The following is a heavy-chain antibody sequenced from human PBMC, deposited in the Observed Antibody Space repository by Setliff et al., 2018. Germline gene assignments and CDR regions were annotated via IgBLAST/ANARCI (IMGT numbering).Heavy chain of an antibody. J-gene: IGHJ6*03. D-gene: IGHD6-13*01. Sequence: SETLSLTCTVSGGSISSYYWSWIRQPPGKRLEWIGYIYYSGSTNYNPSLESRVTISVDTSKNQFSLRLNSATAADTAVYYCARTQGEQQLTHPYYYYYYMDVWGKGTTVTVSS. CDR2: IYYSGST. V-gene: IGHV4-59*01. CDR1: GGSISSYY. CDR3: ARTQGEQQLTHPYYYYYYMDV.